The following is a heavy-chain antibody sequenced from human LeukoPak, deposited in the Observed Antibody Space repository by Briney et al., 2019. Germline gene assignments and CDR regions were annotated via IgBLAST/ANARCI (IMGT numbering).Heavy chain of an antibody. CDR2: ISSSGSYI. CDR1: GFTFSSYS. V-gene: IGHV3-21*01. D-gene: IGHD5-18*01. J-gene: IGHJ4*02. Sequence: GGSLRLSCAASGFTFSSYSMNWVRQAPGKGLEWVSSISSSGSYIYYADSVKGRFTVSRDNAKNSLYLQMNSLRAEDTAVDYCARYHRLGDSYGNCDYWGQGTLVTVSS. CDR3: ARYHRLGDSYGNCDY.